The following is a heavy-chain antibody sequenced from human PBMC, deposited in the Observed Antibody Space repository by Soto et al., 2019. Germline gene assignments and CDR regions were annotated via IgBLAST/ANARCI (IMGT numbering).Heavy chain of an antibody. Sequence: PSETLSLTCTVSGGSISSGGYYWSWIRQHPGKGLEWIGYIYYSGSTYYNPSLKSRVTISVDTSKNQFSLKLSSVTAADTAVYYCARHGKIAARRYYYYYMDVWGKGTTVTVSS. J-gene: IGHJ6*03. V-gene: IGHV4-31*03. CDR2: IYYSGST. CDR1: GGSISSGGYY. CDR3: ARHGKIAARRYYYYYMDV. D-gene: IGHD6-6*01.